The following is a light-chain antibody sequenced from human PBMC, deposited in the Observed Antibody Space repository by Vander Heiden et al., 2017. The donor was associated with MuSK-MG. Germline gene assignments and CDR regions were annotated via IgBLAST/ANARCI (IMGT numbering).Light chain of an antibody. CDR2: SNN. CDR1: SPHHESNT. J-gene: IGLJ2*01. Sequence: SVITQPPSASGTPGQSVTISFSGRSPHHESNTVLWYQQRPCTAPKLLPYSNNERPSGGPDRFSGSTSGTSASLAISGLQSEDAAAYYCAAWDDSRNAVVFGGGTKLTVL. V-gene: IGLV1-44*01. CDR3: AAWDDSRNAVV.